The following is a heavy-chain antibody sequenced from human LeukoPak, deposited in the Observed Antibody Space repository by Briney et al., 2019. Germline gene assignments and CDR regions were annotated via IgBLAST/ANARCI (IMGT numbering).Heavy chain of an antibody. J-gene: IGHJ4*02. CDR2: IYYTGST. V-gene: IGHV4-59*08. CDR3: ASSYFYDGNRYFDY. Sequence: PSETLSLTCNVSGDSITSYYWNWIRQPPGKGLEWIGYIYYTGSTNSNPSLKSRLTISLDTSKKHFSLKLSSVTAAHTAIYYCASSYFYDGNRYFDYWGQGALVTVSS. D-gene: IGHD3-22*01. CDR1: GDSITSYY.